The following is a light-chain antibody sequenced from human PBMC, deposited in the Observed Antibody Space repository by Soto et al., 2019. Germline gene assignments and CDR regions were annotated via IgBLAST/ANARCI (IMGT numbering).Light chain of an antibody. V-gene: IGKV1-39*01. CDR1: QSINNY. CDR2: AVS. Sequence: IQMTQSPSSLSASVGDRVTITCRASQSINNYLNWYQQRPGMAPKLLISAVSSLQSGVPPRFSGSGSGTEFTLTITSLQPEDSGTNYCQQAYATPRPFAQGTKVAIQ. CDR3: QQAYATPRP. J-gene: IGKJ1*01.